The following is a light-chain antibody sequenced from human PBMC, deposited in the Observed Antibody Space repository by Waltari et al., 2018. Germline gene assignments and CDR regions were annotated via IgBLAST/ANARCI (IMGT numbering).Light chain of an antibody. CDR3: QQYYSRRT. Sequence: DIVMTQSPEFLAVYLGARATINCKSSQSVVYNSNDKNYLDWYQQKPGQPPKLLIYWAATRQSGLPDRFSGSWSGMNFTLTINCLQAEDVAVYYCQQYYSRRTFGRVTRVEIK. V-gene: IGKV4-1*01. CDR1: QSVVYNSNDKNY. CDR2: WAA. J-gene: IGKJ1*01.